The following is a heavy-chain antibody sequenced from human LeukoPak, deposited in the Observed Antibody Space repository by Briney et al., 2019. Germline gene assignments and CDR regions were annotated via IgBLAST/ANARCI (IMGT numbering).Heavy chain of an antibody. J-gene: IGHJ4*02. V-gene: IGHV4-34*01. D-gene: IGHD3-3*01. Sequence: PSETLSLTCAVYGGSFSGYYWSWIRQPPGKGLEWIGEINHSGSTNYNPSLKSRVTISVDTSKNQFFLKLSSVTAADTAVYYCARGPLITIFGVVIRPFDYWGQGTRVTVSS. CDR1: GGSFSGYY. CDR3: ARGPLITIFGVVIRPFDY. CDR2: INHSGST.